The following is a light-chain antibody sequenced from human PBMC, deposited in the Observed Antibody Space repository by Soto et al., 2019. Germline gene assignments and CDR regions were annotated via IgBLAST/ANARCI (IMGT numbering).Light chain of an antibody. Sequence: DIQMTQSPSSVSASVGDGVTITCRASQGISTSLGWYQQKPGKAPKLLIYAASSLQSGVPSTFSGTGSGTDFTLTISSLQPEDFATYYCQLTNSFPLTFGGGTKVDIK. CDR2: AAS. J-gene: IGKJ4*01. CDR1: QGISTS. V-gene: IGKV1D-12*01. CDR3: QLTNSFPLT.